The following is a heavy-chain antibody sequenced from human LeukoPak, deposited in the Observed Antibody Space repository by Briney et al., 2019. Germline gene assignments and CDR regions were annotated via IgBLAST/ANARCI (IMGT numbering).Heavy chain of an antibody. V-gene: IGHV3-48*03. CDR2: ISSSGSPK. CDR3: AREGRYYGSGSHRDGFDI. J-gene: IGHJ3*02. Sequence: PGGSLRLSCAASGFTFSYFEMNWVRQAPGKGLELVSYISSSGSPKYYADSVKGRFTISRDNAKNSLYLQMNSLTAEDTAIYYYAREGRYYGSGSHRDGFDIWGQGTMVTVSS. CDR1: GFTFSYFE. D-gene: IGHD3-10*01.